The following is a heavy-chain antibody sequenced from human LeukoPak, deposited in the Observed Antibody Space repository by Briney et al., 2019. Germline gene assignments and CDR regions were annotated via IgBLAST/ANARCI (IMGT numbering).Heavy chain of an antibody. CDR2: ISGSGGST. D-gene: IGHD3-3*01. Sequence: GGSLKLSCAASGFTFSSYAMSWVRQAPGKGLEGVSAISGSGGSTYYADSVKGRFTISRDNSKNTLYLQMNSLRAEDTAVYYCAKDPSRITIFGVVRGAFDYWGQGTLVTVSS. V-gene: IGHV3-23*01. CDR1: GFTFSSYA. CDR3: AKDPSRITIFGVVRGAFDY. J-gene: IGHJ4*02.